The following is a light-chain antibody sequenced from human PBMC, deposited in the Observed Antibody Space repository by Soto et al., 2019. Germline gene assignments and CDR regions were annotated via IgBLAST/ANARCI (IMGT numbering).Light chain of an antibody. CDR2: AAS. V-gene: IGKV3-15*01. CDR1: QSVGRN. CDR3: QEYRKWTLFT. J-gene: IGKJ3*01. Sequence: EIVVTQSPGILSVSPGDRATLSCRASQSVGRNLAWYQQKPGQAPTLLIYAASTRATGLPARFSGSGSGTDFNLTISSLQSEDVEVYYCQEYRKWTLFTFGHGTRVDIK.